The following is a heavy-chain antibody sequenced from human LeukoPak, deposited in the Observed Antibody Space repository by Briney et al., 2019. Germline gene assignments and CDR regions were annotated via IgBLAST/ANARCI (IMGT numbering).Heavy chain of an antibody. CDR1: GFTFSDFA. V-gene: IGHV3-49*03. J-gene: IGHJ4*02. CDR3: ARRGTWSGSIALDY. Sequence: GGSLRLSCTASGFTFSDFAMSWFRQAPGKGLEWVSFIRSKFYGETTNYAASVKGRFTISRDDSKSIAYLQMDSLQTEDTALYYCARRGTWSGSIALDYWGQGALVTVSS. D-gene: IGHD3-10*01. CDR2: IRSKFYGETT.